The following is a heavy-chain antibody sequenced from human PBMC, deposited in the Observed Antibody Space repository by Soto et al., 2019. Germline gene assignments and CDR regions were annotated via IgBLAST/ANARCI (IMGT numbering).Heavy chain of an antibody. D-gene: IGHD6-19*01. Sequence: EVQLVESGGGLVKPGGSLRLSCAGSGFTFSNVWMNWVRQAPGKGLEWVGRIKSETDGGTIDYAAPVKGSFTISRDDSNNTLYLKMNSLKTEDTATYYCTPLALKYNSDWYPLSDWGQGTRVTVSS. CDR1: GFTFSNVW. CDR3: TPLALKYNSDWYPLSD. CDR2: IKSETDGGTI. J-gene: IGHJ4*02. V-gene: IGHV3-15*07.